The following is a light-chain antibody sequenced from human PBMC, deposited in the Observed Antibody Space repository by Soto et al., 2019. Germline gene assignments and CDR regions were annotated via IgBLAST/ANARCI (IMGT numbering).Light chain of an antibody. J-gene: IGKJ4*01. CDR2: GAS. CDR3: QQYNSYSLT. Sequence: DIPMTQSPSTLSASVGHRVTITCRASQSVTSRLAWYQQKPGKAPKLLIYGASNLESGVPSRFSGSGSGTEFTLTISSLQPDDFATYYCQQYNSYSLTFGGGTTVEIK. V-gene: IGKV1-5*01. CDR1: QSVTSR.